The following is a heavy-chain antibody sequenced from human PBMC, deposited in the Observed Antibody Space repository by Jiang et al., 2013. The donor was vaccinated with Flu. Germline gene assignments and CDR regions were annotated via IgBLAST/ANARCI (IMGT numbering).Heavy chain of an antibody. V-gene: IGHV3-49*04. D-gene: IGHD1-26*01. CDR1: GFTFGDYA. Sequence: EVQLLESGGGLVQPGRSLRLSCTASGFTFGDYAMSWVRQAPGKGLEWVGFIRSKAYGGTTEYAASVKGRFTISRDDSKKHRLSANEQPENEDTAVYYCTRALWRXPMGAQHVQCAFDIWGQGTMV. CDR3: TRALWRXPMGAQHVQCAFDI. CDR2: IRSKAYGGTT. J-gene: IGHJ3*02.